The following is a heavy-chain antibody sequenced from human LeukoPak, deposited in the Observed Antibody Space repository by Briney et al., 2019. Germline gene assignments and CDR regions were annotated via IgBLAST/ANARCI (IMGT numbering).Heavy chain of an antibody. CDR1: GGTFSSYA. CDR3: ERDHLPLAYYDRLDAFDI. Sequence: SVKVSCKASGGTFSSYAISWVRQAPGQGLEWMGRIIPIFGTANYAQKFQGRVTITTDESTSTAYMELSSLRSEDTAVYYCERDHLPLAYYDRLDAFDIWGQGTMVTVSS. J-gene: IGHJ3*02. CDR2: IIPIFGTA. V-gene: IGHV1-69*05. D-gene: IGHD3-22*01.